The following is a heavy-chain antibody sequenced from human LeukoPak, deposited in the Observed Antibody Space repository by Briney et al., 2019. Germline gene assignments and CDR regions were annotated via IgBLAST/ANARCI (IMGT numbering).Heavy chain of an antibody. J-gene: IGHJ4*02. CDR2: MWYDGSNE. V-gene: IGHV3-33*01. CDR3: ARDDDSSGYLFDY. CDR1: GFTFSTYH. D-gene: IGHD3-22*01. Sequence: GGSLRLPCTASGFTFSTYHMHWVRQAPGKGLEWVAIMWYDGSNEYYANSVKGRFTISRDNSKHTVYLQMYSLRADDTAVYYCARDDDSSGYLFDYWGQGTQVTVSS.